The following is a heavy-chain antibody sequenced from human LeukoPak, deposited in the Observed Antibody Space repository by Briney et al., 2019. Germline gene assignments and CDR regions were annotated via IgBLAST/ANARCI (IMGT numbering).Heavy chain of an antibody. CDR2: IKQDGSEK. CDR1: GFTFSSYW. Sequence: GGSLRLSCAASGFTFSSYWMSWVRQAPGKGLEWVAYIKQDGSEKYYVDSVKGRFTISRDNAKNSLYLQMNSLRAEDTAVYYCARGHSSGWSTWEVFDYWAREPWSPSPQ. J-gene: IGHJ4*02. V-gene: IGHV3-7*01. D-gene: IGHD6-19*01. CDR3: ARGHSSGWSTWEVFDY.